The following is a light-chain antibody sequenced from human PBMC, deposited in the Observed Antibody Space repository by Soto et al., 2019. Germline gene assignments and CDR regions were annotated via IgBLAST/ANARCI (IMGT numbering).Light chain of an antibody. J-gene: IGKJ1*01. CDR3: QQYGSSRT. CDR2: SAS. Sequence: EIVLTQSPGTLSLSPGERATLSCRASQSVASSYLAWYQQKPGRAPRLLFYSASSRATGIPDRFSGSGSGTDFTLTISRLEPEDFAVYYCQQYGSSRTFGQGTKV. CDR1: QSVASSY. V-gene: IGKV3-20*01.